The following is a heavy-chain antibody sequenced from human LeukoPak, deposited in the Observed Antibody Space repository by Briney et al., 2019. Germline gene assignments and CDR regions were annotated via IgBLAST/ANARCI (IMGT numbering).Heavy chain of an antibody. J-gene: IGHJ4*02. D-gene: IGHD3-10*01. CDR3: ARAPYGSGSYDPQVDY. Sequence: SETLSLTCAVYGGSFSGYYWGWIRQPPGKGLEWIGEINHSGSTNYNPSLKSRVTISVDTSKNQFSLKLSSVTAADTAVYYCARAPYGSGSYDPQVDYWGQGTLVTVSS. CDR1: GGSFSGYY. CDR2: INHSGST. V-gene: IGHV4-34*01.